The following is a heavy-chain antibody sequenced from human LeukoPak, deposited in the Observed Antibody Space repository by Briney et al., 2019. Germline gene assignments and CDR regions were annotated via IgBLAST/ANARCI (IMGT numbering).Heavy chain of an antibody. CDR2: ISGYNGNT. Sequence: ASVKVSCKASGYTFTSYGISWVRQAPGQGLEWMGWISGYNGNTNYAQKVQGRVTMTADTSTSTAFVELRSLRSDDTAVYYCARSPGGFTMTPGYYYYMDVWGKGTTVTISS. V-gene: IGHV1-18*01. CDR1: GYTFTSYG. D-gene: IGHD3-22*01. CDR3: ARSPGGFTMTPGYYYYMDV. J-gene: IGHJ6*03.